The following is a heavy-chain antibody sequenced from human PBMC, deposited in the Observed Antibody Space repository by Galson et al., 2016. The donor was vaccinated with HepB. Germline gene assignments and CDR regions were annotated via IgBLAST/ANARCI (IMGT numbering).Heavy chain of an antibody. CDR1: GYTFTGYY. J-gene: IGHJ4*02. CDR2: INPNSGGI. CDR3: ARGPVVVIPAAMQPPGDY. Sequence: SVKVSCKASGYTFTGYYMHWVRQAPGQGLEWMGWINPNSGGINYAQNFQGRVTMTSDTSISTAYMELRRLRSDDTAMYYCARGPVVVIPAAMQPPGDYWGQGTLVTVSS. D-gene: IGHD2-2*01. V-gene: IGHV1-2*02.